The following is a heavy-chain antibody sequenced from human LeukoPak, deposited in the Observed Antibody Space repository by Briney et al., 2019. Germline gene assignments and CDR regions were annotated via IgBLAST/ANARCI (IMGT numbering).Heavy chain of an antibody. Sequence: GESLKISCKGSGYSFTSYWIGWVRQMPGKGLEWMGIIYPGDSDARYSPSFQGQVTISADKSISTAYLQWSSLKASDTAMYYCARLYYGSGSYSWYYYYYMDVWGTGTTVTVSS. CDR1: GYSFTSYW. CDR3: ARLYYGSGSYSWYYYYYMDV. V-gene: IGHV5-51*01. CDR2: IYPGDSDA. J-gene: IGHJ6*03. D-gene: IGHD3-10*01.